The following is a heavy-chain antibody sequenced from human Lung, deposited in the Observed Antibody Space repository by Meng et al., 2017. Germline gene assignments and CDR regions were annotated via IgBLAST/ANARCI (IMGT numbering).Heavy chain of an antibody. J-gene: IGHJ4*02. V-gene: IGHV4-34*01. CDR2: INHSGST. CDR3: ARGPTTMAHDFDY. D-gene: IGHD4-11*01. Sequence: QDPPQQWGAGLLKPSATLFLPCVVSGGSFSDYYWSWIRQPPGKGLEWIGEINHSGSTNYNPSLESRATISVDTSQNNLSLKLSSVTAADSAVYYCARGPTTMAHDFDYWGQGTLVTVSS. CDR1: GGSFSDYY.